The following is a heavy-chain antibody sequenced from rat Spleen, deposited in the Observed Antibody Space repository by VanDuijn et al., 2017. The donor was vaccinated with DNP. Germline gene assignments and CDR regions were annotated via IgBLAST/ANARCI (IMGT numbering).Heavy chain of an antibody. J-gene: IGHJ4*01. Sequence: EVQLQESGPGLVRPSQSLSLTCSVTGYSITSSYRWNWIRKFPGNELEWIGHISYSGKTTYNPSLKSRISIIRDTSKNQFFLQLNSVSTEDTATYYCTRGKYYALDAWGQGTSVTVSS. V-gene: IGHV3-1*01. CDR2: ISYSGKT. CDR1: GYSITSSY. CDR3: TRGKYYALDA. D-gene: IGHD1-4*01.